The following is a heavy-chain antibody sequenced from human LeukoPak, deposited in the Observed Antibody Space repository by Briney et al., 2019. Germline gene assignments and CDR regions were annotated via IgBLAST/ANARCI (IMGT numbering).Heavy chain of an antibody. CDR1: GGSFSGYY. D-gene: IGHD3-9*01. CDR3: ARGQAYYDILTGSPQNYYYYGMDV. CDR2: INHSGST. V-gene: IGHV4-34*01. J-gene: IGHJ6*04. Sequence: PSETLSLTCAVYGGSFSGYYWSWIRQPPGKGLEWIGEINHSGSTNYNPSLKSRATISVDTSKNQFPLKLSSVTAADTAVYYCARGQAYYDILTGSPQNYYYYGMDVWGKGTTVTVSS.